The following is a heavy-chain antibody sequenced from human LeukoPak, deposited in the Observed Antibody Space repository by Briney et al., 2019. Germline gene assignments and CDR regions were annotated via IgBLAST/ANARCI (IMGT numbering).Heavy chain of an antibody. CDR3: AREAPSGASYGMDV. D-gene: IGHD5-12*01. J-gene: IGHJ6*02. V-gene: IGHV4-34*01. Sequence: PGGSLRLSCAASGFTFSSYAMSWVRQPPGKGLEWIGEINHSGSTNYNPSLKSRVTISVDTSKNQFSLKLSSVTVADTAVYYCAREAPSGASYGMDVWGQGTTVTVSS. CDR1: GFTFSSYA. CDR2: INHSGST.